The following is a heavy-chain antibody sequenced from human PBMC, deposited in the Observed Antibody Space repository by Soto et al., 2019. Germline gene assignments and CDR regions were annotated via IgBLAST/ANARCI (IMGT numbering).Heavy chain of an antibody. CDR1: GFTFSDYS. J-gene: IGHJ4*02. D-gene: IGHD3-9*01. CDR2: VSDDGSKK. Sequence: PGGSLRLSCAASGFTFSDYSMHWVRQAPGKGLEWVAVVSDDGSKKYYADSVKGRFTISRDNSKNTLYLQMNSLRAEDTAVFFCARAYSRSMGLLLITEYFDYWGQGTLVTVSS. CDR3: ARAYSRSMGLLLITEYFDY. V-gene: IGHV3-30-3*01.